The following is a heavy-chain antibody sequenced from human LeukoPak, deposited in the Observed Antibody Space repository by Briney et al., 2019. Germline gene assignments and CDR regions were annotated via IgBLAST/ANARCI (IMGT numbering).Heavy chain of an antibody. CDR2: IYYSGST. J-gene: IGHJ4*02. CDR1: GGSISSGDYY. Sequence: PSETLSLTCTVSGGSISSGDYYWSWIRQPPGKGLEWIGYIYYSGSTYYNPSLKSRVTISVDTSKNQFSLKLSSVTAADTAVYYCARRMTTVTPGYMDRDMGFDYWGQGTLVTVSS. CDR3: ARRMTTVTPGYMDRDMGFDY. V-gene: IGHV4-30-4*01. D-gene: IGHD4-17*01.